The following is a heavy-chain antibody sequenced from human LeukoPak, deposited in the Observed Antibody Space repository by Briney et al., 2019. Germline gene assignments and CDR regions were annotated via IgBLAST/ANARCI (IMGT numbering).Heavy chain of an antibody. CDR2: INHSGST. J-gene: IGHJ3*02. Sequence: PSETLSLTCAVYGGSFSGYYWSWIRQPPGKGLEWIGEINHSGSTNYNPSLKSRVTMSVDTSKNQFSLKLSSVTAADTAVYYCARDQLGDAFDIWGQGTMVTVSS. CDR3: ARDQLGDAFDI. D-gene: IGHD7-27*01. CDR1: GGSFSGYY. V-gene: IGHV4-34*01.